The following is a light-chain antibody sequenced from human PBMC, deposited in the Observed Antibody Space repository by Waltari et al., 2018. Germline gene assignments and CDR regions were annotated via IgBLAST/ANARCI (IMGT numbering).Light chain of an antibody. V-gene: IGKV3-15*01. Sequence: EIVMTQSPATLSVSPGERATLSCRASQRVSRHLAWDHQQPGQAPRLLIYSASTRATGIPARFSGSGSGTEFTLTISSLQSEDFAVYYCQQYNNWPLTFGGGTKVEIK. CDR3: QQYNNWPLT. CDR1: QRVSRH. CDR2: SAS. J-gene: IGKJ4*01.